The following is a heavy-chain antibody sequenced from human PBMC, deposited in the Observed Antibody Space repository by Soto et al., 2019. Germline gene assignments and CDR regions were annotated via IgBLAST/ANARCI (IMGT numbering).Heavy chain of an antibody. Sequence: EVQLVESGGGLVQPGGSLRLSCAASGFTFSSYSMNWVRQAPGKGLEWVSYISSSSSTIYYADSVKGRFTISRDNAKNSLYLQMNSLRAEDTAVYYCARGNCYDFWSGYHDYWGQGTLVTVSS. V-gene: IGHV3-48*01. CDR2: ISSSSSTI. J-gene: IGHJ4*02. D-gene: IGHD3-3*01. CDR3: ARGNCYDFWSGYHDY. CDR1: GFTFSSYS.